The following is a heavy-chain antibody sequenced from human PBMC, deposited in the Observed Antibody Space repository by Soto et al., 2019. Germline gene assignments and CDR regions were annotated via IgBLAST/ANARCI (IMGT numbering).Heavy chain of an antibody. J-gene: IGHJ6*02. CDR1: GFTVSSYA. CDR2: ISGSGGST. V-gene: IGHV3-23*01. D-gene: IGHD3-22*01. CDR3: AKASTYYYDSSGYPREGYYYYGMDV. Sequence: GGSLRLSCAASGFTVSSYAMSWVRQAPGKGLAWVSAISGSGGSTYYADSVKGRFTISRDNSKNTLYLQMNSLRAEDTAVYYCAKASTYYYDSSGYPREGYYYYGMDVWGQGTTVTVSS.